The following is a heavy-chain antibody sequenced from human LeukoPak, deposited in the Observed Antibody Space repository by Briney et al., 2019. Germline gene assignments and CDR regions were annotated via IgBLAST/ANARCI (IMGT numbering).Heavy chain of an antibody. CDR2: INHSGRT. Sequence: SETLSLTCAVYGGSFSGYYWSWIRQPPGKGLEWIGEINHSGRTNYNQSLKSRVTISVDTSKNQFSLKLSSVTAADTAVYYCARGGYDFWSGRLYYYYYMDVWGKGTTVTVSS. D-gene: IGHD3-3*01. V-gene: IGHV4-34*01. J-gene: IGHJ6*03. CDR1: GGSFSGYY. CDR3: ARGGYDFWSGRLYYYYYMDV.